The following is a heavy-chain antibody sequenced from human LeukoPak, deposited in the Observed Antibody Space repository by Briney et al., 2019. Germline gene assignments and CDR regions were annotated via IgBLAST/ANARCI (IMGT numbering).Heavy chain of an antibody. CDR1: GYTFTSYY. CDR3: ARGPGDVLGDY. V-gene: IGHV1-46*01. J-gene: IGHJ4*02. CDR2: INPSGGST. Sequence: ASVKVSCKASGYTFTSYYMHWVRQAPGQGLEWMGIINPSGGSTSYAQKFQGRVTMTRGMSTSTVYMELSSLRSEDTAVYYCARGPGDVLGDYWGQGTLVTVSS. D-gene: IGHD2-8*01.